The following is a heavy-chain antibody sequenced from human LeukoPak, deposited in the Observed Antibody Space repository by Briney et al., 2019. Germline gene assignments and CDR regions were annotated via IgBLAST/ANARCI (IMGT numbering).Heavy chain of an antibody. CDR3: AREARGIAVAGHFDY. Sequence: QPGGSLRLSCAASGFTFSSYEMNWVRQAPGKGLEWVSYISSSGSTIYYADSVKGRFTISRDNAKNSLYLQMNSLRAEDPAVYYCAREARGIAVAGHFDYWGRGTLVTVSS. CDR2: ISSSGSTI. D-gene: IGHD6-19*01. J-gene: IGHJ4*02. CDR1: GFTFSSYE. V-gene: IGHV3-48*03.